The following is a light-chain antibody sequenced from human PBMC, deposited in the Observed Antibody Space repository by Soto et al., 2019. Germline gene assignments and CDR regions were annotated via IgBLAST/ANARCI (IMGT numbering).Light chain of an antibody. CDR3: QQLNGYVALT. J-gene: IGKJ4*01. CDR2: DAS. CDR1: QGISTY. V-gene: IGKV1-9*01. Sequence: DIQLTQSPSFLSASVGDRVTITCRASQGISTYLAWYQQKPGKAPKLLIYDASTLQSGVPSRFSGSGSGTEFTLTISSLQPEDLATYYCQQLNGYVALTFGGGTKGELK.